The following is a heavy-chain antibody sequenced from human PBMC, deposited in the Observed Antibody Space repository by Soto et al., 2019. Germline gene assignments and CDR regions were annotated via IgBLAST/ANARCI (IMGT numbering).Heavy chain of an antibody. D-gene: IGHD3-10*01. CDR2: IYHSGST. J-gene: IGHJ6*02. CDR1: GGSISSGGYS. CDR3: ARGTTMVRGAPSPYYYHYYVMDV. Sequence: TLSLTCAVSGGSISSGGYSWSWIRQPPGKDLEWIGYIYHSGSTYYNPSLKSRVTISVDRSKNQFSLKLSSVTAADTAVYYCARGTTMVRGAPSPYYYHYYVMDVWGQGTTVTVSS. V-gene: IGHV4-30-2*01.